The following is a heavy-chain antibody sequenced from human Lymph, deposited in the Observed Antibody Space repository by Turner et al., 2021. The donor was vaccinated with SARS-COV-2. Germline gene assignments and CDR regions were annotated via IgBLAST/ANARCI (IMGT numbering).Heavy chain of an antibody. CDR3: ARVYGDYVP. J-gene: IGHJ5*02. CDR2: LYSGGST. D-gene: IGHD4-17*01. Sequence: EVQLVESGGGLVQPGGSLGLSCAASGITVSSNYMSWVRQAPGKGLEWVSLLYSGGSTYYADSVKGRFTISRDNSKNTLYLQMNSLRAEDTAVYYCARVYGDYVPWGQGTLVTVSS. CDR1: GITVSSNY. V-gene: IGHV3-66*01.